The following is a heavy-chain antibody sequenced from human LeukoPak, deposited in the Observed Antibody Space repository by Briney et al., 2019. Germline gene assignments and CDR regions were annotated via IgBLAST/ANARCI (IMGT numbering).Heavy chain of an antibody. J-gene: IGHJ3*02. CDR2: ISAYNGNT. Sequence: ASVKVSCKASGYTFTSYGISWVRQAPGQGLEWMGWISAYNGNTNYAQKLQGRVTMTTDTSTSTAYMELRSLRSDDTAVYYCARDPISYYYDSSGAFDIWGQGTMVTASS. CDR1: GYTFTSYG. CDR3: ARDPISYYYDSSGAFDI. D-gene: IGHD3-22*01. V-gene: IGHV1-18*04.